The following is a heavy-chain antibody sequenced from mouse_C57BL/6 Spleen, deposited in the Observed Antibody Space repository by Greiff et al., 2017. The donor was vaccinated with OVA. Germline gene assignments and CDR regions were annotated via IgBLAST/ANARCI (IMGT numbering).Heavy chain of an antibody. J-gene: IGHJ1*03. CDR3: AGSGSRGFDV. D-gene: IGHD1-1*01. V-gene: IGHV1-85*01. Sequence: VKLQESGPELVKPGASVKLSCKASGYTFTSYDINWVKQRPGQGLEWIGWIYPRDGSTKYNEKFKGKATLTVDTSSSTAYMELHSLTSEDSAVYFCAGSGSRGFDVWGTGTTVTVSS. CDR2: IYPRDGST. CDR1: GYTFTSYD.